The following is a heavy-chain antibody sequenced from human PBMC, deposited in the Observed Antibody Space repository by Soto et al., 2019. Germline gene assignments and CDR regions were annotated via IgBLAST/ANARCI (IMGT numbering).Heavy chain of an antibody. J-gene: IGHJ4*02. CDR3: AKVGIGIAAAVPTDY. CDR1: GFTFSSYA. Sequence: EVQLLESGGGLVQPGGSLRLSCAASGFTFSSYAMSWVRQAPGKGLEWVSAISGSGGSTYYADSVKGRFTISRDNSKNKLYLQMISVRDEDTAVYYGAKVGIGIAAAVPTDYWGQGTLVTVSS. V-gene: IGHV3-23*01. CDR2: ISGSGGST. D-gene: IGHD6-13*01.